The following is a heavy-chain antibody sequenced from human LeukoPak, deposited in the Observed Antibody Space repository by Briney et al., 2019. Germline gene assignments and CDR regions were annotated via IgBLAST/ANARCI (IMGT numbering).Heavy chain of an antibody. CDR1: GFTCSSYG. V-gene: IGHV3-30*18. CDR3: AKDVSGYSSSRTSAN. Sequence: GGSLRLSCAASGFTCSSYGMHWVRQAPGKGLEWVAVISYDGSNKYYADSVKGRFTISRDNSKNTLYLQMNSLRAEDTAVYHCAKDVSGYSSSRTSANWRQGTLVTVSS. D-gene: IGHD6-13*01. J-gene: IGHJ4*02. CDR2: ISYDGSNK.